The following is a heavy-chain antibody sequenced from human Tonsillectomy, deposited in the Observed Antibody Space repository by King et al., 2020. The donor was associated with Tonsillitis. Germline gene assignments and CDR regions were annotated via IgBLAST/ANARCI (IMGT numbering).Heavy chain of an antibody. CDR3: AREGLYGSGSYYPDY. Sequence: QLVQSGGGLVKPGGSLRLSCAASGFTFSSYSMNWVRQAPGKGLEWGSSISSSGSYIYYADSVKGRFTISRDNAKNSLYLQMNSLRAEDTAVYYCAREGLYGSGSYYPDYWGQGTLVTVSS. V-gene: IGHV3-21*01. J-gene: IGHJ4*02. CDR2: ISSSGSYI. CDR1: GFTFSSYS. D-gene: IGHD3-10*01.